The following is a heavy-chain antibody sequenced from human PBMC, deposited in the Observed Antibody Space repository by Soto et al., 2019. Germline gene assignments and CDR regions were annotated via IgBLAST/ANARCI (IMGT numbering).Heavy chain of an antibody. V-gene: IGHV3-74*01. CDR3: FRAGGGY. CDR1: GFTISNYW. CDR2: ISPDGSTT. J-gene: IGHJ4*02. Sequence: EVQLVEAGGDLVQPGGSLRLSCVASGFTISNYWMHWVRQAPGKGLIWVSRISPDGSTTNYADSVKGRFTISRDNAKNTLYLQMNSLRAEDTAVYYCFRAGGGYWGQGTLVTVSS. D-gene: IGHD3-10*01.